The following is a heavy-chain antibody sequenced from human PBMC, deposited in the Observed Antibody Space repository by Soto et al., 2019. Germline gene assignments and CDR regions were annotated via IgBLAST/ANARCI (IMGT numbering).Heavy chain of an antibody. J-gene: IGHJ5*02. V-gene: IGHV3-30*09. D-gene: IGHD2-8*02. CDR1: GFAFSSYA. Sequence: QVQVVESGGGVVQPGRSLRLSCAASGFAFSSYAMHWVRLPPGKGLEWVALISYTGGTKYYADSVKGRFAISRDNSKNTVFLEMNGLRPEDTAVYYCARDEACTDTSCRNYWFGPWGRGTLVTVSS. CDR3: ARDEACTDTSCRNYWFGP. CDR2: ISYTGGTK.